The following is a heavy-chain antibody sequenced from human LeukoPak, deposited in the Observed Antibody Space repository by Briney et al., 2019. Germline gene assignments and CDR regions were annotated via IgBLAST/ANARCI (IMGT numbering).Heavy chain of an antibody. Sequence: GGSLRLSCAASGFSFRSHGMNWVRQAPGKGLEWVSGISGSGGSTYYADSVKGRFTISRDNSKNTLYLQMNSLRAEDTAIYYCAKPDITAAGLFDYWGQGALVTVSS. CDR2: ISGSGGST. CDR1: GFSFRSHG. CDR3: AKPDITAAGLFDY. V-gene: IGHV3-23*01. J-gene: IGHJ4*02. D-gene: IGHD6-13*01.